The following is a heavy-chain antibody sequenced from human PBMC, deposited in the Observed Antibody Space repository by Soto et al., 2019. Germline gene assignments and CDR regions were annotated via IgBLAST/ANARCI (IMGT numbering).Heavy chain of an antibody. D-gene: IGHD6-19*01. Sequence: SETLSLTCTVSGGSISSYYWSWIRQPPGKGLEWVGYIYYSGSTNYNPSLKSRVTISVDTSKNQFSLKLSPVTAADTAVYYCARGLQAIAVAGTVHFDYWGQGTLVTVSS. CDR2: IYYSGST. CDR3: ARGLQAIAVAGTVHFDY. J-gene: IGHJ4*02. CDR1: GGSISSYY. V-gene: IGHV4-59*01.